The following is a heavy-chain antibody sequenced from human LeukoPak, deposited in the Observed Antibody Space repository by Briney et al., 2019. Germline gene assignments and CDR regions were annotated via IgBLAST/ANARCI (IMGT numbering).Heavy chain of an antibody. Sequence: RGGSLRLSCAASGFTFSSYSMNRVRQAPGKGLEWVSSISSSSSYIYYADSVKGRFTISRDNAKNSLYLQMNSLRAEDTAVYYCARVEPYSSGWAFDYWGQGTLVTVSS. D-gene: IGHD6-19*01. CDR3: ARVEPYSSGWAFDY. V-gene: IGHV3-21*01. J-gene: IGHJ4*02. CDR2: ISSSSSYI. CDR1: GFTFSSYS.